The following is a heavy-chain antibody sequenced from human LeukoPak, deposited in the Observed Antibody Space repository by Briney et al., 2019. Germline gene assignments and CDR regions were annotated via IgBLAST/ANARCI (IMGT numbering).Heavy chain of an antibody. CDR3: ASFVGATTLFDY. Sequence: SETLSLTCSVSGYSIRSGYSWGWIRQPPGKGLEWIGYIYYSGSTNYNPSLKSRVTISVDTSKNQFSLKLSSVTAADTAVYYCASFVGATTLFDYWGQGTLVTVSS. J-gene: IGHJ4*02. V-gene: IGHV4-38-2*02. D-gene: IGHD1-26*01. CDR2: IYYSGST. CDR1: GYSIRSGYS.